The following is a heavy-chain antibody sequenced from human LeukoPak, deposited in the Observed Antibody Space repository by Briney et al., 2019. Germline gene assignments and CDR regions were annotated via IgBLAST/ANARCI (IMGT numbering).Heavy chain of an antibody. V-gene: IGHV3-30*03. CDR1: GFTFSSYG. CDR2: ISYDGSNK. Sequence: GGSLRLSCAASGFTFSSYGMHWVRQAPGKGLEWVAVISYDGSNKYYADSVKGRFTISRDNSKNTLYLQMNSLRAEDTAVYYCAAYCGGVCYGGLDYWGQGTLVTVSS. CDR3: AAYCGGVCYGGLDY. D-gene: IGHD2-21*02. J-gene: IGHJ4*02.